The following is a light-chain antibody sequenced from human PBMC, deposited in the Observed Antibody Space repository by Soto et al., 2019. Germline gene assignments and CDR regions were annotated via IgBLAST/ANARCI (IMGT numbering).Light chain of an antibody. CDR2: GTF. Sequence: EMVLTQSPGTLSLSPGETVALFCRASQSVSSNLAWYHQRPGQPPRLLMHGTFTRAAGIPARFIGSGFGTDFPLTISRLEPEDYGVYYCQQYAQLLPVTFGGGTTVEFK. CDR1: QSVSSN. J-gene: IGKJ4*01. CDR3: QQYAQLLPVT. V-gene: IGKV3-20*01.